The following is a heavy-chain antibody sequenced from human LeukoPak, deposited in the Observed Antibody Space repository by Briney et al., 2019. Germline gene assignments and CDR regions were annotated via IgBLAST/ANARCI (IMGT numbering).Heavy chain of an antibody. D-gene: IGHD2-2*01. CDR3: AREALYCSSTSCYAGTFDY. V-gene: IGHV4-34*01. CDR1: GGSFSGYY. CDR2: INHSGST. J-gene: IGHJ4*02. Sequence: PSETLSLTCAVYGGSFSGYYWSWIRQPPGKGLEWIGEINHSGSTNYNPSLKSRVTISVDTSKNQFSLKLSSVTAADTAVYYCAREALYCSSTSCYAGTFDYWGQGTLVTVSS.